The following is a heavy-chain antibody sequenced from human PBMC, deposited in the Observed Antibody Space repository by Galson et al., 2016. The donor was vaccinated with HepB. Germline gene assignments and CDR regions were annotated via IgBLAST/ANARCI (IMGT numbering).Heavy chain of an antibody. CDR3: ARGKFDCSGGTCHYYGMDV. V-gene: IGHV3-13*01. Sequence: CAASGLTFSRCDMHWVRQATGKGLEWVSAIGTAGDTYYPGSVRGRFTISRENSKNSLYLQMNSLTAGDTAVYYCARGKFDCSGGTCHYYGMDVWGKGTTVTVSS. J-gene: IGHJ6*04. CDR1: GLTFSRCD. D-gene: IGHD2-15*01. CDR2: IGTAGDT.